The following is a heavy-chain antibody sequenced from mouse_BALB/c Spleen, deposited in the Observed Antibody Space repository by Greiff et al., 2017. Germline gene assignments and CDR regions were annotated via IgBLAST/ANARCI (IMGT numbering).Heavy chain of an antibody. CDR2: IYPGDGDT. V-gene: IGHV1-87*01. Sequence: VKLQESGAELARPGASVKLSCKASGYTFTSYWMQWVKQRPGQGLEWIGAIYPGDGDTRYTQKFKGKATLTADKSSSTAYMQLSSLASEDSAVYYCARSGSSLYYFDYWGQGTTLTVSS. CDR3: ARSGSSLYYFDY. J-gene: IGHJ2*01. D-gene: IGHD1-1*01. CDR1: GYTFTSYW.